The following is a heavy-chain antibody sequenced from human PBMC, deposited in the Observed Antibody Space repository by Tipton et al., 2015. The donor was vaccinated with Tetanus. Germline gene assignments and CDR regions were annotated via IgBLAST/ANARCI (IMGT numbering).Heavy chain of an antibody. CDR1: GGSISSGGYY. Sequence: TLSLTCTVSGGSISSGGYYWSWIRQHPGKGLEWIGDIYYSGSTYYNPSLKSRVTISVDTSKNQFSLQLNSVTAADTAVYYCARDQARGARGWNYFDYWGQGTLATASS. V-gene: IGHV4-31*03. CDR3: ARDQARGARGWNYFDY. J-gene: IGHJ4*02. D-gene: IGHD1-26*01. CDR2: IYYSGST.